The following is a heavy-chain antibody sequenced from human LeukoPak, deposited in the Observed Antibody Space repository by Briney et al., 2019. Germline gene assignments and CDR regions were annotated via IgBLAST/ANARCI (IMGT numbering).Heavy chain of an antibody. Sequence: KPGGSLRLSCAASGFTFSTYNMNWVRQAPGKGLEWVSSISSSNYIYYADSVKGRFTISRDNAKNSLYLQMNSLRAEDTAVYYCAKEGRLITMVVVVRFSPLEYWGQGTLVTVSS. J-gene: IGHJ4*02. CDR3: AKEGRLITMVVVVRFSPLEY. CDR1: GFTFSTYN. V-gene: IGHV3-21*04. D-gene: IGHD3-22*01. CDR2: ISSSNYI.